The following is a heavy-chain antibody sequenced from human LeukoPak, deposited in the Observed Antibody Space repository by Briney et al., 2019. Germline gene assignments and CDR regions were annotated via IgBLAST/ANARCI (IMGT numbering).Heavy chain of an antibody. V-gene: IGHV1-8*03. CDR1: GYTFTSYD. D-gene: IGHD3-3*01. J-gene: IGHJ4*02. CDR2: MNPNSGNT. CDR3: ARGSYYDFWSGYYPFDY. Sequence: ASVKVSCKASGYTFTSYDINWVRQATGQGLEWMGWMNPNSGNTGYAQKFQGRVTITRNTSISTAYMELSSLRSEDTAVYYCARGSYYDFWSGYYPFDYWGQGTLVTVSS.